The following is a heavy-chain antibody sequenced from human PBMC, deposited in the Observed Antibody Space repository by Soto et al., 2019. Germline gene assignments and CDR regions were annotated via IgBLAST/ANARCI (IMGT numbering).Heavy chain of an antibody. Sequence: SETLSLTCAVSSGSISSSNWWSWVRQPPGKGLEWIGEIYHSGSTNYNPSLKSRVTISVDKSKNQFSLKLSSVTAADTAVYYCARTAATVTTNDYYYYMDVWGKGTTVTVSS. CDR2: IYHSGST. J-gene: IGHJ6*03. CDR1: SGSISSSNW. V-gene: IGHV4-4*02. D-gene: IGHD4-17*01. CDR3: ARTAATVTTNDYYYYMDV.